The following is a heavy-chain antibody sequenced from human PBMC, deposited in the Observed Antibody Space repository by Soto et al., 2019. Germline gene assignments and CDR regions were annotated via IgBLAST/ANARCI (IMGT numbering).Heavy chain of an antibody. CDR3: ARSPGGYYGSGSYFGPTYYYYMDV. CDR2: TYYRSKWYN. V-gene: IGHV6-1*01. Sequence: QSQTLSLTCAISGDSVSSNSAAWNWIRQSPSRGLEWLGRTYYRSKWYNDYAVSVKSRITINPDTSKNQFSLQLNSVTPEDTAVYYCARSPGGYYGSGSYFGPTYYYYMDVWGKGTTVTVSS. D-gene: IGHD3-10*01. CDR1: GDSVSSNSAA. J-gene: IGHJ6*03.